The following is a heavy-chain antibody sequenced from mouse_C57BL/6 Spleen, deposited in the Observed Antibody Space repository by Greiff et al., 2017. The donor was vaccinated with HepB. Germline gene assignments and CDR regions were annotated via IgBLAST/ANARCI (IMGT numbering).Heavy chain of an antibody. V-gene: IGHV1-52*01. J-gene: IGHJ2*01. CDR1: GYTFTSYW. Sequence: QVQLKQPGAELVRPGSSVKLSCKASGYTFTSYWMHWVKQRPIQGLEWIGNIDPSDSETHYNQKFKDKATLTVDKSSSTAYMPLSSLTSEDSAVYYCARVTSYFDYWGQGTTLTVSS. CDR3: ARVTSYFDY. CDR2: IDPSDSET. D-gene: IGHD2-13*01.